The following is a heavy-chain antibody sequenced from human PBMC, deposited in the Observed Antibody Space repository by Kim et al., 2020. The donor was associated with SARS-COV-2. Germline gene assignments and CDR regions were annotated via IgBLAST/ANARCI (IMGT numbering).Heavy chain of an antibody. D-gene: IGHD3-10*01. CDR3: ATDSNAITMVRGVLFSNDAFDI. J-gene: IGHJ3*02. CDR1: GYTLNELS. V-gene: IGHV1-24*01. CDR2: FDPEDGET. Sequence: ASVKVSCKVSGYTLNELSMHWVRQAPGKGLEWMGGFDPEDGETIYAQKFQGRVTMTEDTSTDTAYMELSSLRSEDTAVYYCATDSNAITMVRGVLFSNDAFDIWGQVTMVTVSS.